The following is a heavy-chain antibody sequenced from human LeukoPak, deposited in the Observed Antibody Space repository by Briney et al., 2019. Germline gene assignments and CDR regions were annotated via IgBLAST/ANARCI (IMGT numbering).Heavy chain of an antibody. CDR1: GDSISSGRSY. Sequence: PSQTLSLTCTVSGDSISSGRSYWSWIRQPAGKGLEWIGRIYTSGSTDYNPSLKSRVTISVDTSKNQFSLKLNSVTAADTAVYFCARGPYYCSGASCLNWFDPWGQGTLVTVSS. J-gene: IGHJ5*02. CDR3: ARGPYYCSGASCLNWFDP. V-gene: IGHV4-61*02. D-gene: IGHD2-15*01. CDR2: IYTSGST.